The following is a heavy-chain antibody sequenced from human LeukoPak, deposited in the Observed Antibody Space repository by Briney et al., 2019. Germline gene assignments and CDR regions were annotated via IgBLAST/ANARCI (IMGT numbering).Heavy chain of an antibody. V-gene: IGHV3-23*01. Sequence: GGSLRLSCAASGFSFTNYAISWVRQAPARGPEWLSSMKGGGETFYADSVKGRFTISRDNAKNTLYLQMNSLRSDDTAVYYCTRGDGYNLVDSWGQGTLVTVSS. J-gene: IGHJ4*02. CDR2: MKGGGET. D-gene: IGHD5-24*01. CDR3: TRGDGYNLVDS. CDR1: GFSFTNYA.